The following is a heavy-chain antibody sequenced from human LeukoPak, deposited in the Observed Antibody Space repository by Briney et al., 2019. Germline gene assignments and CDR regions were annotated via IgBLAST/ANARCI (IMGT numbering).Heavy chain of an antibody. CDR1: GGTFSSYA. V-gene: IGHV1-69*06. Sequence: ASVKVSCKASGGTFSSYAISWVRQAPGQGLEWMGRIIPMFGTTSYAQKFQGRVKISADKSTSTANMELGRLRSEDTAVYYCARVFVYGSGGATGNYYYGMDVWGQGTSVTVSS. D-gene: IGHD3-10*01. CDR2: IIPMFGTT. CDR3: ARVFVYGSGGATGNYYYGMDV. J-gene: IGHJ6*02.